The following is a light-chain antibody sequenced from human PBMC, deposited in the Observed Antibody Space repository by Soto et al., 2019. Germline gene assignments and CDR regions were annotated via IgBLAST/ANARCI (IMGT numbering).Light chain of an antibody. CDR2: EVS. CDR1: SSDVGGYNY. Sequence: QSALTQPASVSGSPGQSVTISCTGTSSDVGGYNYVSWYQHHPGKAPKVMIYEVSNRPSGVSNRFSGSKSGNTASLTISGLQAADEDDYYCSSYSSSSTPYVFGRGTKLTVL. J-gene: IGLJ1*01. CDR3: SSYSSSSTPYV. V-gene: IGLV2-14*01.